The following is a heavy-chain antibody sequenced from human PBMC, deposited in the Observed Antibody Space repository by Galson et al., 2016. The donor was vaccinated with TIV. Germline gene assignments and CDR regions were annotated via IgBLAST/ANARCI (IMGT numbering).Heavy chain of an antibody. J-gene: IGHJ6*01. CDR3: ARDLSRSVALYDSSIYGMAV. Sequence: SLRLSCAASGLTFSSYAMNWVRQAPGKGLEWVAVISYDGTNKYYADSVKGRFTISRAHAKNTLFLQMNSMRAEDTAVYYCARDLSRSVALYDSSIYGMAVWGQGTTVTVSS. CDR1: GLTFSSYA. CDR2: ISYDGTNK. V-gene: IGHV3-30*04. D-gene: IGHD3-22*01.